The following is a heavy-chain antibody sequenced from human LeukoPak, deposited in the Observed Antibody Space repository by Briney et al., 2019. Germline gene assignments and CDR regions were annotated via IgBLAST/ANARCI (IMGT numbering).Heavy chain of an antibody. CDR3: AKYYYDSSGFLDY. V-gene: IGHV3-11*01. D-gene: IGHD3-22*01. Sequence: GGSLRLSCAASGFTFSDYYMSWIRQAPGKGLEWVSYISSSGSTIYYADSVKGRFTISRDNAKNSLYLQMNSLRAEDTAVYYCAKYYYDSSGFLDYWGQGTLVTVSS. CDR2: ISSSGSTI. CDR1: GFTFSDYY. J-gene: IGHJ4*02.